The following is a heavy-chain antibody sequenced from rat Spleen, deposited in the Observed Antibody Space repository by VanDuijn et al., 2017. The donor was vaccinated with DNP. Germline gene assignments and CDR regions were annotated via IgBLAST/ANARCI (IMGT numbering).Heavy chain of an antibody. CDR2: IWSGGGK. J-gene: IGHJ2*01. CDR1: GFSLITNS. V-gene: IGHV2-1*01. Sequence: QVQLKESGPGLVQPSQTLSLTCTVSGFSLITNSVHWVRQPPGKGLEWVGAIWSGGGKDYNSALKSRLSISRDTSKSQLFLKMNSLQTEDTATYYCVRDPYNAGFDHWGQGVMVTVSS. D-gene: IGHD4-3*01. CDR3: VRDPYNAGFDH.